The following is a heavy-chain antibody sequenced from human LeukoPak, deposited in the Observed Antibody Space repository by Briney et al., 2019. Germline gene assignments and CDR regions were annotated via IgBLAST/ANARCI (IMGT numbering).Heavy chain of an antibody. V-gene: IGHV1-3*01. CDR2: INAGNGNT. Sequence: GASVKVSCKASGYTFPSYAMHWVRQAPGQRLEWMGWINAGNGNTKYSQKFQGRVTITRDTSASTAYMELSSLRSEDTAVYYCASADYVWGSYRYAGGGFDYWGQGTLVTVSS. D-gene: IGHD3-16*02. J-gene: IGHJ4*02. CDR3: ASADYVWGSYRYAGGGFDY. CDR1: GYTFPSYA.